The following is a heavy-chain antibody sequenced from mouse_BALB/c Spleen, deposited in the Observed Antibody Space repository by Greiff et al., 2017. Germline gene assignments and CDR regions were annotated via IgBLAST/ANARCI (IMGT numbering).Heavy chain of an antibody. CDR1: GYTFSSYW. D-gene: IGHD3-1*01. CDR3: ARLSSGYFYYYAMDY. CDR2: ILPGSGST. V-gene: IGHV1-9*01. Sequence: QVQLKESGAELMKPGASVKISCKATGYTFSSYWIEWVKQRPGHGLEWIGEILPGSGSTNYNEKFKGKATFTADTSSNTAYMQLSSLTSEDSAVYYCARLSSGYFYYYAMDYWGQGTSVTVSS. J-gene: IGHJ4*01.